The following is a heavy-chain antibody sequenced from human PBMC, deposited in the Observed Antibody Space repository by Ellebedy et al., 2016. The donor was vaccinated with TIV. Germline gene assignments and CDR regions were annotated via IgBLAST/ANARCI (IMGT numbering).Heavy chain of an antibody. CDR1: GYTFTDYY. Sequence: ASVKVSCKASGYTFTDYYLHWVRQAPGQGLEWTGWINPINGGTNFAQKFQGRVTMTRVTSISTAYMELSSLGSDDTAFYYCTRGRPLGAASGSGDYWGQGTLVTVSS. V-gene: IGHV1-2*02. J-gene: IGHJ4*02. CDR3: TRGRPLGAASGSGDY. D-gene: IGHD6-13*01. CDR2: INPINGGT.